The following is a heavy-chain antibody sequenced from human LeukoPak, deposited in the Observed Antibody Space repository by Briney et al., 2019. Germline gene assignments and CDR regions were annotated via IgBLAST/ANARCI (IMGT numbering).Heavy chain of an antibody. J-gene: IGHJ4*02. D-gene: IGHD3-22*01. CDR1: GFIFDSYN. Sequence: PGGSLRLSCAASGFIFDSYNMNWVRQAPGKGLEWVSHISSSSNTIYYADSVKGRFTISRDNAKNSLFLQMNSLRDEDTAVYYCARAPSQYYYDSSSAYWGQGTLVTVSS. CDR3: ARAPSQYYYDSSSAY. CDR2: ISSSSNTI. V-gene: IGHV3-48*02.